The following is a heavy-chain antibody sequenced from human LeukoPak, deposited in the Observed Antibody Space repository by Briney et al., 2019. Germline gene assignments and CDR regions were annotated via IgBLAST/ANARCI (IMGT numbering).Heavy chain of an antibody. Sequence: GGSLRLSCAASGFTFSSYAMSWVRQAPGKGLEWVSAISGSGGSTYYAESVKGRFTISRDNSKNTLYLQMNSLRAEDTAVYYCARDLVVANYYFDYWGQGTLVTVSS. CDR1: GFTFSSYA. CDR2: ISGSGGST. D-gene: IGHD2-15*01. CDR3: ARDLVVANYYFDY. V-gene: IGHV3-23*01. J-gene: IGHJ4*02.